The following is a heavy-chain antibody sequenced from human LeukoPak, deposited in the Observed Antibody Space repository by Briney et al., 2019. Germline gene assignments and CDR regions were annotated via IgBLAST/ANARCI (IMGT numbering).Heavy chain of an antibody. CDR2: IIPIFGTA. Sequence: GASVKVSCKASGGTFSSYAISWVRQAPGQGLEWMGGIIPIFGTANYAQKFQGGVTITADESTSTAYMELSSLRFEDTAVYYCARENIPENWFDPWGQGTLVTVSS. V-gene: IGHV1-69*13. J-gene: IGHJ5*02. D-gene: IGHD2/OR15-2a*01. CDR3: ARENIPENWFDP. CDR1: GGTFSSYA.